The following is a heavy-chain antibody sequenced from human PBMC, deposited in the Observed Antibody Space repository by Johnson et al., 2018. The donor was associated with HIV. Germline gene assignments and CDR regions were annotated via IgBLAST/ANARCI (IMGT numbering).Heavy chain of an antibody. CDR2: IYSGGST. V-gene: IGHV3-53*01. Sequence: VQLVESGGGLIQPGGSLRLSCAASGFTVSSNYMSWVRQAPGKGLVWVSVIYSGGSTYYADSVKGRFTISRDNSKTTLYRQMNSLRAADTAVYYCARGPRITMVNDAFGILGQGTMVTVSS. CDR3: ARGPRITMVNDAFGI. J-gene: IGHJ3*02. D-gene: IGHD3-10*01. CDR1: GFTVSSNY.